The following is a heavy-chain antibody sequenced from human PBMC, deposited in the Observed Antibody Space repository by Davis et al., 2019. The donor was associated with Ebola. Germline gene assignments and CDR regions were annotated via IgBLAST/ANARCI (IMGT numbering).Heavy chain of an antibody. CDR1: GFTFSSYG. D-gene: IGHD6-19*01. Sequence: GESLKISCAASGFTFSSYGMHWVRQAPGKGLEWVAVIWYDGSNKYYADSVKGRFTISRDNSKNTLYLQMNSLRAEDTAVYYCARDRYSSGWYLDYWGQGTLVTVSS. J-gene: IGHJ4*02. CDR3: ARDRYSSGWYLDY. CDR2: IWYDGSNK. V-gene: IGHV3-33*01.